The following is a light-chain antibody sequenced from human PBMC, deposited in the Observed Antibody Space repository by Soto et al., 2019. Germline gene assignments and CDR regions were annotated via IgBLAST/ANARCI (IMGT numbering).Light chain of an antibody. CDR2: KAS. J-gene: IGKJ1*01. Sequence: DIQMTQSPSTLSASVGDRVIITCRASQSISSWLAWYQQKPGTAPKLLIYKASTLQSGVPSRFSGSGSGTEFTLTISSLQPDESATYYCQQYSDNWTFGQGTKVE. CDR3: QQYSDNWT. CDR1: QSISSW. V-gene: IGKV1-5*03.